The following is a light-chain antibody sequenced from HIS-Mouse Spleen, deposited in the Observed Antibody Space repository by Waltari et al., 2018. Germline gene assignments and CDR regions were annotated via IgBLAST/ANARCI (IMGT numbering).Light chain of an antibody. CDR2: GDS. CDR1: ALPKKY. CDR3: YSTDSSGNHRV. V-gene: IGLV3-10*01. Sequence: SYELTQPPSVSVSPGQTARITCSGDALPKKYAYWYQQKSGQAPVLVIYGDSKRPSGIPGRFSGSSSGTMATLTISGAQVEEEADYYCYSTDSSGNHRVFGGGTKLTVL. J-gene: IGLJ2*01.